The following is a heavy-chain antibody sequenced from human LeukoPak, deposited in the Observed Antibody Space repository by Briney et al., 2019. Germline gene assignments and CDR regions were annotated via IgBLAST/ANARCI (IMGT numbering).Heavy chain of an antibody. CDR3: ARDVVPAAPTSNWFDP. CDR1: GFTFSSYS. D-gene: IGHD2-2*01. CDR2: ISSSSSYI. J-gene: IGHJ5*02. Sequence: PGGSLRLSCAASGFTFSSYSTNWVRQAPGKGLEWVSSISSSSSYIYYADSVKGRFTISRDNAKNSLYLQMNSLRAEDTAVYYCARDVVPAAPTSNWFDPWGQGTLVTVSS. V-gene: IGHV3-21*01.